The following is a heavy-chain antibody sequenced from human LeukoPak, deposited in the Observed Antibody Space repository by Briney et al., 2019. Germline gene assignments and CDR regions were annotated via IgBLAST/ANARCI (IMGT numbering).Heavy chain of an antibody. CDR3: ARDHLYGSGRVNWFDP. CDR1: GGSITTNNYY. CDR2: ISYSGST. Sequence: SETLSLTCTVSGGSITTNNYYWGWIRQPPGKGMEWIGMISYSGSTYYNPSLKSRVTMSVDTSKNQFSLKLSSVTAADTAVYYCARDHLYGSGRVNWFDPWGQGTLVTVSS. V-gene: IGHV4-39*07. J-gene: IGHJ5*02. D-gene: IGHD3-10*01.